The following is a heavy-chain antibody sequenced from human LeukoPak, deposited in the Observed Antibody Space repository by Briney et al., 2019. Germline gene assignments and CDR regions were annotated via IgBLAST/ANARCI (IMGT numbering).Heavy chain of an antibody. CDR3: ARGPLTDLFGVVIIPSDP. Sequence: ASETLSLTCSVSGGPIRSYYWSWLRQPPGKGLEGEGLEWIGYIYYVGSTSGSTNYNPSLKSRVTISVDTSKNQLSLKLNSVTAADTAVYYCARGPLTDLFGVVIIPSDPWGQGTLVTVSS. V-gene: IGHV4-59*01. J-gene: IGHJ5*02. CDR1: GGPIRSYY. D-gene: IGHD3-3*01. CDR2: IYYVGSTSGST.